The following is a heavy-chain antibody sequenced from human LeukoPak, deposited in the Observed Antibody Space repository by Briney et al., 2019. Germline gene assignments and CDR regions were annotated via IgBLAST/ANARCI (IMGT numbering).Heavy chain of an antibody. CDR3: ASIRRYNWNDPFDY. D-gene: IGHD1-1*01. CDR1: GFTFSSYA. Sequence: GRSLRLSCAASGFTFSSYAMHWVRQAPGKGLEWVAVISYDGSNKYYADSVKGRFTISRDNSKNTLYLQMNSLRAEDTAVYYCASIRRYNWNDPFDYWGQGTLVTVSS. J-gene: IGHJ4*02. V-gene: IGHV3-30*04. CDR2: ISYDGSNK.